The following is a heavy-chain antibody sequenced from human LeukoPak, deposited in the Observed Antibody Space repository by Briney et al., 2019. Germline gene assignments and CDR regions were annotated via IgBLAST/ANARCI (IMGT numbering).Heavy chain of an antibody. CDR1: GFTFSSYA. D-gene: IGHD1-26*01. J-gene: IGHJ4*02. CDR3: AKWPEGATPKFHH. V-gene: IGHV3-23*01. CDR2: ISASGHAT. Sequence: GGSLRLSCAASGFTFSSYAMHWVRQAPGKGLEAPGKGLEWVSTISASGHATYYPDSVRGRFTISRDNSKSTLHLQMDSLRAEDSALYYCAKWPEGATPKFHHWGQGTLVTVSS.